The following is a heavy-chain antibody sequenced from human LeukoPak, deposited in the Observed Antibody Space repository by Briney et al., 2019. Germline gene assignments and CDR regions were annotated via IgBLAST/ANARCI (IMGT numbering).Heavy chain of an antibody. V-gene: IGHV1-18*04. CDR1: GYTVSSYG. J-gene: IGHJ4*02. CDR2: ISGYNDNT. Sequence: GASVKVSCKASGYTVSSYGISWVRQAPGQGLEWMGWISGYNDNTNYAQKLQGRVTMTTDTSTSTAYMELRSLRSDDTAVYYCARDVSGWSYFDYWGQGTLVTVSS. CDR3: ARDVSGWSYFDY. D-gene: IGHD6-19*01.